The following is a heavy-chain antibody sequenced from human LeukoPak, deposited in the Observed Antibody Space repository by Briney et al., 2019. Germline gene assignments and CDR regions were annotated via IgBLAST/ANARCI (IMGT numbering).Heavy chain of an antibody. Sequence: PGGSLRLSCAASGFTFSSYWMSWVRQAPGKGLEWVSGINWNGGSTGYADSVKGRFTISRDNAKNSLYLQMNSLRAEDTALYYCARDFGSSWSGDWFDPWGRGTLVTVSS. D-gene: IGHD6-13*01. J-gene: IGHJ5*02. CDR1: GFTFSSYW. V-gene: IGHV3-20*04. CDR3: ARDFGSSWSGDWFDP. CDR2: INWNGGST.